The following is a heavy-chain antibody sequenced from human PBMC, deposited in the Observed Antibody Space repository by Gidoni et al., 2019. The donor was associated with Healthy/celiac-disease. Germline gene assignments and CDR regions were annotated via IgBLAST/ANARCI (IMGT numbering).Heavy chain of an antibody. CDR2: ISGSGGST. CDR1: GFPLSSYA. V-gene: IGHV3-23*01. CDR3: AKSRIYSGYGGALDY. J-gene: IGHJ4*02. Sequence: EVQLLESGGGLVQPGGSLRLSCAASGFPLSSYAMSWVRQAPGKGREWVSAISGSGGSTYYADSVKGRFTISRDNSKNTLYLQMNSLRAEDTAVYYCAKSRIYSGYGGALDYWGQGTLVTVSS. D-gene: IGHD5-12*01.